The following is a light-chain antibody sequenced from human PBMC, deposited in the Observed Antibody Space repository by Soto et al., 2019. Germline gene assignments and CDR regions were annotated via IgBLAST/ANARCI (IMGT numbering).Light chain of an antibody. J-gene: IGKJ3*01. CDR2: GAS. CDR3: QQYGSSPLCA. V-gene: IGKV3-20*01. CDR1: QSVSSNY. Sequence: EIVLTPSPGTLSLSPGERATLSSRASQSVSSNYLDWYQQKRVQAPRLLIYGASSRATGIPDRFSGSGSGTDFTLTISSLEPEDFAVYYCQQYGSSPLCAFGPGTEVDLK.